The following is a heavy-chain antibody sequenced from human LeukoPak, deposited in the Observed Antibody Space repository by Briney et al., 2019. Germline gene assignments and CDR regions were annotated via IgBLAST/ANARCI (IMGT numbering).Heavy chain of an antibody. V-gene: IGHV3-9*01. J-gene: IGHJ4*02. D-gene: IGHD4-17*01. CDR3: AKDFRLEVVNTVTIDY. CDR1: GFTFDDYA. CDR2: ISWNSGSI. Sequence: GGSLRLSCAASGFTFDDYAMHWVRHAPGKGLEWVSGISWNSGSIGYADSVKGRFTISRDNAKNSLYLQMNSLRAEDTALYYCAKDFRLEVVNTVTIDYWGQGTLVTVSS.